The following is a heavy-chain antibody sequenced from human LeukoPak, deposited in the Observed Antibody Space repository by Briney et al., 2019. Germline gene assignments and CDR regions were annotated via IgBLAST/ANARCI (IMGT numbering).Heavy chain of an antibody. D-gene: IGHD2-21*01. CDR2: ISTSGTTV. J-gene: IGHJ4*02. CDR3: ARGVVIAASDS. V-gene: IGHV3-48*03. CDR1: GLTFNTYE. Sequence: GGSLRLSCAASGLTFNTYEMNWVRQAPGKGLEWVSYISTSGTTVYYADSVKGRFTISRDNAKKSLYLQMNSLRAEDTAVYYCARGVVIAASDSWGQGTLVTVSS.